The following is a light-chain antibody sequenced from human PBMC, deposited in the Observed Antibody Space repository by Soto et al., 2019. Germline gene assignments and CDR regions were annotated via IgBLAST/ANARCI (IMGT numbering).Light chain of an antibody. CDR2: DVS. CDR1: SSDVGGYNY. CDR3: SSYTSSSTLYVV. V-gene: IGLV2-14*01. J-gene: IGLJ2*01. Sequence: QSALTQPASVSGSPGQSITISCTGTSSDVGGYNYVSWYQQHPGKAPKLMIYDVSNRPSGVSNRFSGSKSGNTASLTISGLXXXXXADXXCSSYTSSSTLYVVFGGGTKLTVL.